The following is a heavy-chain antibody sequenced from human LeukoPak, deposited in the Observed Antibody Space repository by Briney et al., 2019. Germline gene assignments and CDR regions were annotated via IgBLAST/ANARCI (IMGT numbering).Heavy chain of an antibody. J-gene: IGHJ4*02. V-gene: IGHV3-7*01. CDR3: ARVPVVYNYDLLERYFDY. CDR1: GFTFSSYW. D-gene: IGHD1-1*01. Sequence: EAGGSLRLSCAASGFTFSSYWMSWVRQAPGKGLEWVANIKQEGREKYYVDSVKGRFTISRDNAKNSLYLQMNSLRAEDTAVYYCARVPVVYNYDLLERYFDYWGQGTLVTVSS. CDR2: IKQEGREK.